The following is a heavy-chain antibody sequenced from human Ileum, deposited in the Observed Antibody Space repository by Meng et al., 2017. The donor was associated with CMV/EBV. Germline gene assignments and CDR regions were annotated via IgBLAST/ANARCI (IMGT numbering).Heavy chain of an antibody. D-gene: IGHD3-10*01. CDR2: IYPGDSDT. CDR3: ARTYGSGSYWYFDY. CDR1: GYTFISYW. Sequence: GSGYTFISYWIGWVRQMTGKGLEWMGIIYPGDSDTTYSPSFQGQVTISADRFINTAYLQWSSLKASDTAIYYCARTYGSGSYWYFDYWGQGTLVTVSS. V-gene: IGHV5-51*01. J-gene: IGHJ4*02.